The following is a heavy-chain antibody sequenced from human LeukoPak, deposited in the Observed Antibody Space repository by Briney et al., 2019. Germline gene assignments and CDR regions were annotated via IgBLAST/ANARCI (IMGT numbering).Heavy chain of an antibody. Sequence: GGSLRLSCAASGFTFSSYAMSWVRQAPGKGPEWVSAISGSGGSTYYADSVKGRFTISRDNSKNTLYLQMNSLRAEDTAVYYCAKGTEYSSSSGDYWGQGTLVTVSS. J-gene: IGHJ4*02. CDR1: GFTFSSYA. D-gene: IGHD6-6*01. CDR3: AKGTEYSSSSGDY. V-gene: IGHV3-23*01. CDR2: ISGSGGST.